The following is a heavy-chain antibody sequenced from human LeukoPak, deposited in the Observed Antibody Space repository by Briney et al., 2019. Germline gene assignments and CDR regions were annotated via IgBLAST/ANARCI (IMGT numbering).Heavy chain of an antibody. CDR1: GGSISSYY. CDR2: IYCSGST. Sequence: PSETLSLTCTVSGGSISSYYWSWIRQPPGKGLEWIRYIYCSGSTNYNPSLKSRVTISVDTSKNQFSLKLSSVTAADTAVYYCASAYYDILTGYPPHFDYWGQGTLVTVSS. CDR3: ASAYYDILTGYPPHFDY. V-gene: IGHV4-59*08. D-gene: IGHD3-9*01. J-gene: IGHJ4*02.